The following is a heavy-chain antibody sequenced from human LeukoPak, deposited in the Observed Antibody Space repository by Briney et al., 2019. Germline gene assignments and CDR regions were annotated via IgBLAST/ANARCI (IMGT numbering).Heavy chain of an antibody. Sequence: GGSLRLSCAASGFTFSDYYMSWVRQAPGKGLEWVANIHPDGSVKHYVDSVKGRFTTSRDNAENSLYLQMNSLRAEDTAVYYCARLTTMVTTFVYWGQGALVTVSS. V-gene: IGHV3-7*01. D-gene: IGHD3-10*01. CDR2: IHPDGSVK. CDR1: GFTFSDYY. CDR3: ARLTTMVTTFVY. J-gene: IGHJ4*02.